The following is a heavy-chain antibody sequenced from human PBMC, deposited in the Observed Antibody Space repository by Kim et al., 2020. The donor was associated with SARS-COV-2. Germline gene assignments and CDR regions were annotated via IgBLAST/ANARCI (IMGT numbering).Heavy chain of an antibody. CDR3: TRGSNGIKIPGDY. V-gene: IGHV3-49*02. Sequence: EHAASVKGRFSFSKDDSKNIAYLQMNSRKTEDTAVYYCTRGSNGIKIPGDYWGQGTMVTVSS. D-gene: IGHD2-2*01. J-gene: IGHJ4*02.